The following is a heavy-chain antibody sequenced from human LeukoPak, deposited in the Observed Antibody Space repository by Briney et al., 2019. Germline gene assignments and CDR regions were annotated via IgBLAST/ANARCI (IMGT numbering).Heavy chain of an antibody. D-gene: IGHD3-10*02. CDR1: GPSITSGYY. CDR3: ASVVVRGFDP. J-gene: IGHJ5*02. V-gene: IGHV4-38-2*01. CDR2: VYHSGTT. Sequence: SETLSLTCDVSGPSITSGYYWVWIRPPPGKGLEWIASVYHSGTTYYNPSLKSRVTISINTSKNHFSLRMTSLTAADTAVYYCASVVVRGFDPWGQGIRVTVSS.